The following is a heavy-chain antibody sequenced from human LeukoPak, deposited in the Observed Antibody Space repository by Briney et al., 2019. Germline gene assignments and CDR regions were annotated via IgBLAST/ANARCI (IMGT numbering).Heavy chain of an antibody. Sequence: SETLSLTCTVSGGSIRSGGYYWGWIRQPPGKGLEWIATIYYSGSTYYNPSLKSRVTISVDTSKNQFSLKLSSVTAADTAVYYCARGIEGAIFDYWGQGTLVTVSS. CDR3: ARGIEGAIFDY. J-gene: IGHJ4*02. CDR2: IYYSGST. D-gene: IGHD1-26*01. CDR1: GGSIRSGGYY. V-gene: IGHV4-39*07.